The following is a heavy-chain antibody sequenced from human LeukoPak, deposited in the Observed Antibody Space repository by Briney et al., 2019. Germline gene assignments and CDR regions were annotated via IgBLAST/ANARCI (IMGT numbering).Heavy chain of an antibody. D-gene: IGHD3-3*01. CDR2: IKQDGGEK. CDR3: ARDSIFGVATTIDAFDI. J-gene: IGHJ3*02. CDR1: GFTFSSYW. V-gene: IGHV3-7*01. Sequence: GGSLRLSCAASGFTFSSYWMSWVRQAPGKGLEWVANIKQDGGEKYYVDSVKGRFTISRDNAKNSLYLQMNSLRAEDTAVYYCARDSIFGVATTIDAFDIWGQGTMVTVSS.